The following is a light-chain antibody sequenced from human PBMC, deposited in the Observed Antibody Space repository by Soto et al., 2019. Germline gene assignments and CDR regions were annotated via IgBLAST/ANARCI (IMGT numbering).Light chain of an antibody. V-gene: IGLV1-44*01. CDR1: GSNVGSNS. CDR2: GNN. J-gene: IGLJ1*01. Sequence: QSVLTQPPSLSGTPGQRITISCSGSGSNVGSNSVHWYQHLPGTAPKLLLYGNNQRPSGVPDRFSGSTSATSASLAISGLQSEDESDYYCATWDDGLNGYVFGTGNKVTVL. CDR3: ATWDDGLNGYV.